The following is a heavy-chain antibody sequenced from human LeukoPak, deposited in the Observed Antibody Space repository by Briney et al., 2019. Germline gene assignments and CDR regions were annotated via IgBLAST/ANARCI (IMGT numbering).Heavy chain of an antibody. Sequence: PSETLSLTCTVSGGSISSGGYYRSWIRQHPGKGLEWIGYIYYSGSTYYNPSLKSRVTISVDTSKNQFSLKLSSVTAADTAVYYCAREGGVVIIPVLVGGLDYWGQGTLVTVSS. V-gene: IGHV4-31*03. CDR1: GGSISSGGYY. CDR3: AREGGVVIIPVLVGGLDY. CDR2: IYYSGST. D-gene: IGHD3-3*01. J-gene: IGHJ4*02.